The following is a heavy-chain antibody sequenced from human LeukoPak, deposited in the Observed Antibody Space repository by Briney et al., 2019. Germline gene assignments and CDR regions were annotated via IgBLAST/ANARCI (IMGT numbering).Heavy chain of an antibody. CDR2: ISAYNGNT. CDR3: ARDRGYYYYYGMDV. V-gene: IGHV1-18*01. CDR1: GGTFSTYA. J-gene: IGHJ6*02. Sequence: ASVKVSCKASGGTFSTYAISWVRQAPGQGLEWMGWISAYNGNTNYAQKLQGRVTMTTDTSTSTAYMELRSLRSDDTAVYYCARDRGYYYYYGMDVWGQGTTVTVSS.